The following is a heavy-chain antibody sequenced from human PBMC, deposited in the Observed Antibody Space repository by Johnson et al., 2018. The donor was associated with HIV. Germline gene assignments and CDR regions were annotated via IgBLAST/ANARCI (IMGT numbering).Heavy chain of an antibody. CDR1: GFTFSSYA. V-gene: IGHV3-30*04. CDR2: ISYDGSNK. Sequence: VQLVESGVGVVQPGRSLRLSCAASGFTFSSYAMHWVRQAPGKGLEWVAVISYDGSNKYYADSVKGRFTISRDNSKNTLYLQMNSLRAEDTAVYYCARENWGQRMNAFDIWGQGTTVSVS. D-gene: IGHD7-27*01. J-gene: IGHJ3*02. CDR3: ARENWGQRMNAFDI.